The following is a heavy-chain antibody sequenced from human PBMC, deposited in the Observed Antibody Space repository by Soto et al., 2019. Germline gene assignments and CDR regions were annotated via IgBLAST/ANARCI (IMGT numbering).Heavy chain of an antibody. CDR3: AREAAGSDI. D-gene: IGHD6-13*01. CDR1: GFTVSGDH. J-gene: IGHJ3*02. Sequence: RRLSCAASGFTVSGDHMSWVRQAPGKGLECIAVIYYGGTTYYADSVQGRFTVSRDSSKNTLHLQMNDLRADDTAVYYCAREAAGSDIWGQGTMVTVSS. CDR2: IYYGGTT. V-gene: IGHV3-53*01.